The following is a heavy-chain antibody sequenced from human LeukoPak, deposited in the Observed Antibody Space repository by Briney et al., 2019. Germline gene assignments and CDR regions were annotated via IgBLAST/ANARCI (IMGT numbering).Heavy chain of an antibody. J-gene: IGHJ4*02. D-gene: IGHD3-22*01. Sequence: KPSETLSLTCTVSGGSISSYYWSWIRQPPGKGLEWIGYIYTSGRTSYNPSLKSRVTISVDTSKNLFSLKLGSVPAADTAVYYCARLLPLKHYYDSSGYNEGDYWGQGTLVTVSS. CDR2: IYTSGRT. CDR3: ARLLPLKHYYDSSGYNEGDY. CDR1: GGSISSYY. V-gene: IGHV4-4*09.